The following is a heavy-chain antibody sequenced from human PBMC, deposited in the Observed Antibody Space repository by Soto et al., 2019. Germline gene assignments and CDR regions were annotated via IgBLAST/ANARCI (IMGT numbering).Heavy chain of an antibody. J-gene: IGHJ5*01. CDR1: GDSVSTNSAT. CDR3: VRLIGNSWLDS. Sequence: QVQLQQSGPGLVKPSQTLSLTCDISGDSVSTNSATWNWIRQSPSGGLEWLGRTYYRSKWFHDYAASVTXRXTXSXXTSNNQVSLQLNSVTPDDTAVYYCVRLIGNSWLDSWGQGTLVIVSS. D-gene: IGHD2-8*01. CDR2: TYYRSKWFH. V-gene: IGHV6-1*01.